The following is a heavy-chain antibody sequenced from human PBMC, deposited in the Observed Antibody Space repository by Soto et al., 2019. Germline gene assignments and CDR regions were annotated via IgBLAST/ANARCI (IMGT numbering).Heavy chain of an antibody. J-gene: IGHJ4*02. CDR1: GGTFSSYA. CDR3: ARPGGRSSTVTTYFDF. D-gene: IGHD4-17*01. V-gene: IGHV1-69*01. Sequence: QVQLVQSGAEVKKPGSSVKVSCKASGGTFSSYAFSWVRQAPGQGLEWMGGIIPIFGTANYAQKVQGRVTITAEESTSTAYMELSSLRSEDTAVYYCARPGGRSSTVTTYFDFWGQGTLVTVSS. CDR2: IIPIFGTA.